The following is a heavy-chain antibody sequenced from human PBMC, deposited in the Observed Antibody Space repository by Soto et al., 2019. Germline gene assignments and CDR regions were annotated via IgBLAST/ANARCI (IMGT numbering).Heavy chain of an antibody. J-gene: IGHJ6*02. CDR2: IIPIFGTA. V-gene: IGHV1-69*13. D-gene: IGHD3-10*01. CDR3: ARGLVTMVRGVYALPYGMDV. Sequence: ASVKVSCKASGGTFSSYAISWVRQAPGQGLEWMGGIIPIFGTANYAQKFQGRVTITADESTSTAYMELSSLRSEDTAVYYCARGLVTMVRGVYALPYGMDVWGQGTTVTV. CDR1: GGTFSSYA.